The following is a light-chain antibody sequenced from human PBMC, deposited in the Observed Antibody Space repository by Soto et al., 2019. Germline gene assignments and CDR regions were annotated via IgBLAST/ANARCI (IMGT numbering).Light chain of an antibody. CDR3: AAWDDSLNGHV. CDR1: SSNIGTSS. Sequence: QSVLTQPHSASGTPGQRVTISCSGSSSNIGTSSVHWFQQLPGTAPKLLISTTNQRPSGVPERFSGSKSGTSASLAIIGLQSEDEADYSCAAWDDSLNGHVFGTGTKVTAL. CDR2: TTN. V-gene: IGLV1-44*01. J-gene: IGLJ1*01.